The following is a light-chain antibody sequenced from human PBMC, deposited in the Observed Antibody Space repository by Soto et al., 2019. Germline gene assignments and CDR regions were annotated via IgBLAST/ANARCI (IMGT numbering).Light chain of an antibody. Sequence: QSALTQPASVSGSPGQSITISCTGTSSDVGGYEYVSWYQQHAGKAPKLMIYEVSNRPSGVSNRFSGSKSGNTASLTISGLQAEDEADYYCSSYTSSSTHVFGTGTKVTVL. CDR2: EVS. J-gene: IGLJ1*01. CDR1: SSDVGGYEY. V-gene: IGLV2-14*01. CDR3: SSYTSSSTHV.